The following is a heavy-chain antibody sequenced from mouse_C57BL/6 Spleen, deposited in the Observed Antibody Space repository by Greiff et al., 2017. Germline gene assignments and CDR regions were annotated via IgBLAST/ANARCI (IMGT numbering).Heavy chain of an antibody. V-gene: IGHV1-69*01. Sequence: QVQLQQPGAELVMPGASVKLSCKASGYTFTSYWMHWVKQRPGQGLEWIGELDPSDSYTNYNQKFKGKSTLTVDKSSSTAYMQLSSLTSEDSAVYYCARRDYSNYNAMDYWGQGTSVTVSS. CDR1: GYTFTSYW. J-gene: IGHJ4*01. CDR2: LDPSDSYT. CDR3: ARRDYSNYNAMDY. D-gene: IGHD2-5*01.